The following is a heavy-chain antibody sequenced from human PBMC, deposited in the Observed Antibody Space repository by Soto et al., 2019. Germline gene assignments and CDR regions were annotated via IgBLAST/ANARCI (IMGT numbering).Heavy chain of an antibody. D-gene: IGHD3-3*01. Sequence: SVKVSCKASGGTLNNYAIDCVRQAPGQGLEWMGGILPVSAPPDYAQKFQGRVSITADHSTSTVYMELSRLKSDDTAVYFCATDSNYDVSNSFWGQGTLVTVS. CDR1: GGTLNNYA. CDR2: ILPVSAPP. V-gene: IGHV1-69*13. CDR3: ATDSNYDVSNSF. J-gene: IGHJ4*02.